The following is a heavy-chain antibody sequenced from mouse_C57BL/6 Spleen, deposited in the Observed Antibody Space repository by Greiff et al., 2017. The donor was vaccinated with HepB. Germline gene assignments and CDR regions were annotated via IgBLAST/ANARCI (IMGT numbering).Heavy chain of an antibody. V-gene: IGHV5-17*01. CDR2: ISSGSSTI. D-gene: IGHD4-1*01. Sequence: EVQLQESGGGLVKPGGSLKLSCAASGFTFSDYGMHWVRQAPEKGLEWVAYISSGSSTIYYADTVKGRFTISRDNAKNTLFLQRTSLRSEDTAMFYCASLGNCDGFAYWGQGTLVTVSA. J-gene: IGHJ3*01. CDR3: ASLGNCDGFAY. CDR1: GFTFSDYG.